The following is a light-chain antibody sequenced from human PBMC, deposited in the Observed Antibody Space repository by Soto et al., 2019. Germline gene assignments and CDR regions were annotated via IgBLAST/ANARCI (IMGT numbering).Light chain of an antibody. CDR3: QQRSNWPHLT. J-gene: IGKJ4*01. Sequence: DIVLTQSPATLSFSPGERATLSCRASQSVSSYLAWYQQKPGQAPRLLIYDAYNRATGIPARFSGSGSGTDSTLTISSLEPEDFAVYYCQQRSNWPHLTFGDGPKVDIX. CDR1: QSVSSY. V-gene: IGKV3-11*01. CDR2: DAY.